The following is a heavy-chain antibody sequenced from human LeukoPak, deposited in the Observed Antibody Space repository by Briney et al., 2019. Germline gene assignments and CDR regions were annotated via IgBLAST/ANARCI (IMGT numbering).Heavy chain of an antibody. CDR2: IYYSGST. Sequence: SETLSLTCTVSGGSIRSYYWSWIRQPPGKGLEWIGYIYYSGSTNYNPSLKSRVTISVDTSKNQFSLKLSSVTAADTAVYYCARGYYDFWSGYYYYYMDVWGKGTTLTVSS. CDR3: ARGYYDFWSGYYYYYMDV. V-gene: IGHV4-59*01. D-gene: IGHD3-3*01. J-gene: IGHJ6*03. CDR1: GGSIRSYY.